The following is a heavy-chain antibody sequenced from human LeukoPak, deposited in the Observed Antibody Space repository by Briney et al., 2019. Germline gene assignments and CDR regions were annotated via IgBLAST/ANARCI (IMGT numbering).Heavy chain of an antibody. J-gene: IGHJ4*02. Sequence: PGGSLRLSCTASGFTFSSLAMTWVRQAPGKGLEWVSTIRSNGDTTYNADSVKGRFTISRDNSKNTLYLQMNSLRAEDTAVYYCAREIGIVGAASSGYFDYWGQGTLVTVSS. CDR1: GFTFSSLA. D-gene: IGHD1-26*01. CDR2: IRSNGDTT. CDR3: AREIGIVGAASSGYFDY. V-gene: IGHV3-23*01.